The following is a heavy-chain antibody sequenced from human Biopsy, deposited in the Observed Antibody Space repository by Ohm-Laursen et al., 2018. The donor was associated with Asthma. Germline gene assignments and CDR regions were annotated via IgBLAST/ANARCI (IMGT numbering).Heavy chain of an antibody. V-gene: IGHV1-69*13. J-gene: IGHJ6*02. Sequence: SVKVSCKASGGIFSSYAISWVRQAPGQGLEWMGGIIPIFGTANYARKFQGRVTFTADGSTSSAYMELSSLTSEDSAVYYYAREVSTVDYGYYYFAMDVWGQGTTVTVSS. CDR2: IIPIFGTA. D-gene: IGHD4-17*01. CDR3: AREVSTVDYGYYYFAMDV. CDR1: GGIFSSYA.